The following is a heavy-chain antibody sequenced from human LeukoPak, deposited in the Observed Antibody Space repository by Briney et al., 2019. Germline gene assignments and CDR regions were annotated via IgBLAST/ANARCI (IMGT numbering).Heavy chain of an antibody. CDR3: ARWDRTAAGSTDY. Sequence: SQTLSLTCVISGDSVSSNSATWHWIRQSPSRGLEWLGRTYYRSKWYHDYAVSVKSRITINPDTSKNLFSLQLNSVTPEDTAVYYCARWDRTAAGSTDYWGQGTLVTVSS. D-gene: IGHD6-13*01. J-gene: IGHJ4*02. CDR1: GDSVSSNSAT. V-gene: IGHV6-1*01. CDR2: TYYRSKWYH.